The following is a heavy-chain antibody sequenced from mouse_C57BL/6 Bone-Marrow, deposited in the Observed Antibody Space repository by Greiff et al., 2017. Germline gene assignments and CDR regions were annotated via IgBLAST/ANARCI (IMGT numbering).Heavy chain of an antibody. CDR1: GFTFSSYG. Sequence: EVKLVESGGDLVKPGGSLKLSCAASGFTFSSYGMSWVRQTPDKRLEWVATISSGGSYTYYPDSVKGRFTISRDNAKNTLYLQMSSLKSEDTAMYYCARHGLGLGYWGTGTTLTVSS. CDR2: ISSGGSYT. D-gene: IGHD4-1*01. CDR3: ARHGLGLGY. V-gene: IGHV5-6*01. J-gene: IGHJ2*01.